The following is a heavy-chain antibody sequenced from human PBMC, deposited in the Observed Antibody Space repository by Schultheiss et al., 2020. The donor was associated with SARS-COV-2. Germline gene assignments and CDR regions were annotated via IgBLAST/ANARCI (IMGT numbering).Heavy chain of an antibody. CDR1: GGSISSYY. V-gene: IGHV4-59*12. Sequence: SETLSLTCTVSGGSISSYYWSWIRQPPGKGLEWIGYIYYSGSTNYNPSLKSRVTISVDTSKNQFSLKLSSVTAADTAVYYCARWGYTSFYDAGLYGSGSYPGWFDPWGQGTLVTVSS. CDR2: IYYSGST. CDR3: ARWGYTSFYDAGLYGSGSYPGWFDP. J-gene: IGHJ5*02. D-gene: IGHD3-10*01.